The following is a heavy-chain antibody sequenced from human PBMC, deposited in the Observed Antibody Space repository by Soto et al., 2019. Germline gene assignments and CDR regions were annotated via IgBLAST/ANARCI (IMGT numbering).Heavy chain of an antibody. V-gene: IGHV5-51*01. Sequence: GESLKISCKGSGYSFTSYWIGRVRQMPGKGLEWMGIIYPGDSDTRYSPSFQGQVTISADKSISTAYLQWSSLKASDTAMYYCAVSEYSSSLEGPYYYYGMDVWGQGTTVTVSS. CDR1: GYSFTSYW. D-gene: IGHD6-6*01. CDR2: IYPGDSDT. CDR3: AVSEYSSSLEGPYYYYGMDV. J-gene: IGHJ6*02.